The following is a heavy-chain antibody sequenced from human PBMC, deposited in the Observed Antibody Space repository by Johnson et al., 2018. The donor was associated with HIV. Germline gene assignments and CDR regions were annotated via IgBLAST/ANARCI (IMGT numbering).Heavy chain of an antibody. V-gene: IGHV3-30-3*01. CDR1: GFTFSSYA. Sequence: QVQLVESGGGLVQPGRSLRLSCAASGFTFSSYAMHWVRQAPGKGLEWVAVISYDGSNKYYADSVKGRFTISRDNSKNTLYLQMNSLRAEDTAVYYCARDQGGQWLAYDAFDIWGQGTMVTVSS. CDR2: ISYDGSNK. CDR3: ARDQGGQWLAYDAFDI. D-gene: IGHD6-19*01. J-gene: IGHJ3*02.